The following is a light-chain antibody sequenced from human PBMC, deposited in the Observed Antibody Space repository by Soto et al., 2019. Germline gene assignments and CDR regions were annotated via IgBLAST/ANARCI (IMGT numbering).Light chain of an antibody. J-gene: IGLJ3*02. V-gene: IGLV1-40*01. CDR1: SSNIGAGFD. CDR3: QSYDSSLSTSGV. CDR2: GNT. Sequence: QSVLTQPPSVSGAPGQRVTISCTGSSSNIGAGFDVHWYQQVPGKAPKLIIYGNTNRPSGVPARFSASKSGTSASLAITGLQAEDEAEYYCQSYDSSLSTSGVFGGGTKL.